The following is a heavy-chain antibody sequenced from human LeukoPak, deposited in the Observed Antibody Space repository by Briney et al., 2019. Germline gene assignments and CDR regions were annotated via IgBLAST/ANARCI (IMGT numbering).Heavy chain of an antibody. D-gene: IGHD1-20*01. Sequence: GGSLRLSCAASGFTLRDYVMSWVRQAPGKGLEWVSYIDPSGTALFYADSVKGRFTISRDNGKNSLYLQLRSLRADDTAVYYCARAAYNWNWGQGTLVTVSS. V-gene: IGHV3-11*01. J-gene: IGHJ4*02. CDR1: GFTLRDYV. CDR3: ARAAYNWN. CDR2: IDPSGTAL.